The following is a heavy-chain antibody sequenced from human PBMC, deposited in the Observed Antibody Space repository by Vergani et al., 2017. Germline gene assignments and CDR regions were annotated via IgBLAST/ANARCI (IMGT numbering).Heavy chain of an antibody. J-gene: IGHJ5*02. CDR2: IYYSGST. D-gene: IGHD2-21*01. CDR3: ARHSTVEVLVKLGWIDP. Sequence: QLQLQESGPGLVKPSATLSLTCSVSGASIRSSNYYWGWIRQPPGKGLEWIASIYYSGSTYYNPSLKSRVTISVDTSKNQVSLKLSSVTAADTAVYFCARHSTVEVLVKLGWIDPWGQGILVTVSS. CDR1: GASIRSSNYY. V-gene: IGHV4-39*01.